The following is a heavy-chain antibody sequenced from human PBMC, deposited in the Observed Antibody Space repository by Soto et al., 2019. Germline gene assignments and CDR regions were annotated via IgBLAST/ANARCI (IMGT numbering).Heavy chain of an antibody. Sequence: GASVKVSCKASGHTFTSYYMHWVRQAPGQGLEWIGIINLSAGSTSYAQKFQGRVTITRDTSTSTVYMDMSSLRSEDTAVYYCASRDHDILNTYSYSMDVWGQGTTVTVSS. CDR1: GHTFTSYY. D-gene: IGHD3-9*01. CDR2: INLSAGST. V-gene: IGHV1-46*01. J-gene: IGHJ6*02. CDR3: ASRDHDILNTYSYSMDV.